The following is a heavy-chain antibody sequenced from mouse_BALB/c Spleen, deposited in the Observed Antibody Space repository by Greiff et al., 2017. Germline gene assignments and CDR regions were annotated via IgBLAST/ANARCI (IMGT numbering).Heavy chain of an antibody. D-gene: IGHD1-1*01. CDR2: ISSGGST. Sequence: DVQLVESGGGLVKPGGSLKLSCAASGFTFSSYAMSWVRQTPEKRLEWVASISSGGSTYYPDSVKGRFTISRDNARNILYLQMSSLRSEDTAMYYCASYGYAMDYWGQGTSVTVSS. V-gene: IGHV5-6-5*01. J-gene: IGHJ4*01. CDR1: GFTFSSYA. CDR3: ASYGYAMDY.